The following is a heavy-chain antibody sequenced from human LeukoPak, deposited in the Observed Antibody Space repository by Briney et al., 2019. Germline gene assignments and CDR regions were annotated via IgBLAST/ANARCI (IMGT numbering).Heavy chain of an antibody. CDR3: ARAAPADGFDP. V-gene: IGHV4-34*01. J-gene: IGHJ5*02. CDR1: GGSFSGYY. Sequence: PSETLSLTCAVYGGSFSGYYWSWIRQPPGKGLEWVGEINHSGSTNYNPSLKSRVTISVDTSKNQLSPKLSSVTAADTAVYYCARAAPADGFDPWGQGTLVTVSS. CDR2: INHSGST.